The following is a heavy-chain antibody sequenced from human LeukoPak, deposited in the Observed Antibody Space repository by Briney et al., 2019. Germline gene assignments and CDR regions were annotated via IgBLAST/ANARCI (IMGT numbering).Heavy chain of an antibody. J-gene: IGHJ4*02. CDR2: IYYSGST. Sequence: SETLSLTCTVSGGSISSYYWSWIGQPQGKGLGWFGYIYYSGSTNYNPSLKSRVTISVDTSKNQFSLKLSSVTAADTAVYYCAISITGTTPWCDYWGQGTLVTVSS. CDR1: GGSISSYY. D-gene: IGHD1-7*01. V-gene: IGHV4-59*01. CDR3: AISITGTTPWCDY.